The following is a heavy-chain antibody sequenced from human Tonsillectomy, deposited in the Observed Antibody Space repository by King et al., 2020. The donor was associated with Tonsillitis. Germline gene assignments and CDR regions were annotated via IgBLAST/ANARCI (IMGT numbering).Heavy chain of an antibody. CDR3: AKASRDRGSYHDY. CDR1: GFTFSTNA. J-gene: IGHJ4*02. D-gene: IGHD1-26*01. CDR2: ITGSGTST. V-gene: IGHV3-23*04. Sequence: VQLVESGGGLVQPGGSLRLSCAASGFTFSTNAMSWVRQAPGKGLEWVSAITGSGTSTYYTDSVKGRFTISRDNSKNTLYLQVDSLRAEDTAVYFCAKASRDRGSYHDYWGQGALVTVSS.